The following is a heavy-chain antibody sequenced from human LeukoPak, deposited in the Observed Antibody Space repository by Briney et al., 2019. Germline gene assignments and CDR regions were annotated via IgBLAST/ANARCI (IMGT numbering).Heavy chain of an antibody. Sequence: PSETLSLTCAVYGGSFSLYHWSWIRQSPGKGLEWIGEVNRWGRTNYNPSLERRVNISVKRSKKQFSLNLRSLTAADTAVYYCATDSQSSVYYFWGQGALVTVSS. CDR3: ATDSQSSVYYF. V-gene: IGHV4-34*01. J-gene: IGHJ4*02. CDR2: VNRWGRT. CDR1: GGSFSLYH. D-gene: IGHD6-25*01.